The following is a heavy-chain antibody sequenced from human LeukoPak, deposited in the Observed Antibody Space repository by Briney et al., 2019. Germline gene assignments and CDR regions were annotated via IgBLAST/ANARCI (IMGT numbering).Heavy chain of an antibody. J-gene: IGHJ4*02. Sequence: GRSLRLSCVASGFTFSSYALHWVRQAPGKGLEWVAVISYDGSKKYYADSVKGRFTISRDSSKNTLYLEMSSLRADDTAVYYCARVLYTSGWFGTFAYWGQGTLVTVSS. CDR2: ISYDGSKK. D-gene: IGHD6-19*01. V-gene: IGHV3-30-3*01. CDR1: GFTFSSYA. CDR3: ARVLYTSGWFGTFAY.